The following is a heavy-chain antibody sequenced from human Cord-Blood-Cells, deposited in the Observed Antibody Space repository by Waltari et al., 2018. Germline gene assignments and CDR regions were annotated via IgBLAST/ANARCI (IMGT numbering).Heavy chain of an antibody. CDR3: ARDQGLGIDPVDY. V-gene: IGHV1-2*06. CDR1: GYTFTGYY. D-gene: IGHD6-19*01. Sequence: QVQLVQSGAEVKKPGASVKVSCKASGYTFTGYYMHWVRQAPGQGLEWMGRIKPNRGGTNYAQKFHGRVTMTRDTSISTAYMELSRLRSDDTAVYYWARDQGLGIDPVDYWGQGTLVTVSS. CDR2: IKPNRGGT. J-gene: IGHJ4*02.